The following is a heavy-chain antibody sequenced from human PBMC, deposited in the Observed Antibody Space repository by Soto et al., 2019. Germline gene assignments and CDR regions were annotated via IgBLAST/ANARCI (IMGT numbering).Heavy chain of an antibody. D-gene: IGHD3-10*01. CDR1: GYTFTSYG. Sequence: ASVKVSCKASGYTFTSYGISWVRQAPGQGLEWMGWISAYNGNTNYAQKLQGRVTMTTDTSTSTAYMELRSLRSDDTAVYYCARDTPYNYVSGSYRHFDYWGQGTLVTVSS. J-gene: IGHJ4*02. CDR3: ARDTPYNYVSGSYRHFDY. V-gene: IGHV1-18*04. CDR2: ISAYNGNT.